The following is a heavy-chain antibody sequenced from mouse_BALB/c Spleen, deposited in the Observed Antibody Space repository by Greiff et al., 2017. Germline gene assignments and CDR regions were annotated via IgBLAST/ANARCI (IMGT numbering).Heavy chain of an antibody. CDR3: AGIYYDYDGFAY. Sequence: EVKLVESGPSLVKPSQTLSLTCSVTGDSITSGYWNWIRKFPGNKLEYMGYISYSGSTYYNPSLKSRISITRDTSKNQYYLQLNSVTTEDTATYYCAGIYYDYDGFAYWGQGTLVTVSA. CDR2: ISYSGST. J-gene: IGHJ3*01. V-gene: IGHV3-8*02. CDR1: GDSITSGY. D-gene: IGHD2-4*01.